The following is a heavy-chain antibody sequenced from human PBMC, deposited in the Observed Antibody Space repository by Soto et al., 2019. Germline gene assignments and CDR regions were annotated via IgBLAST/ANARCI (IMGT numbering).Heavy chain of an antibody. CDR2: IYYSGST. J-gene: IGHJ6*03. Sequence: SGTLSLTCTASGGSISSYYWSWIRQPPGKGLEWIGYIYYSGSTNYNPSLKSRGTISVDTSKNQFSLKLSTVTAADTAVYYCSRSEQLLVRYYMDVWGKGTTVTVSS. CDR1: GGSISSYY. CDR3: SRSEQLLVRYYMDV. D-gene: IGHD6-19*01. V-gene: IGHV4-59*01.